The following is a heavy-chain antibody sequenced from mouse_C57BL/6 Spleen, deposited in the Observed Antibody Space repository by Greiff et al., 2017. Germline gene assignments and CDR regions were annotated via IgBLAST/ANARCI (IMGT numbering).Heavy chain of an antibody. CDR1: GFTFSDAW. Sequence: EVHLVESGGGLVQPGGSMKLSCAASGFTFSDAWMDWVRQSPEKGLEWVAEIRNKANNHATYYAESVKGRFTISRDDYKSSVYLQMNSLRAEDTGIYYCTRDGSRGYWYFDVWGTGTTVTVSS. CDR2: IRNKANNHAT. CDR3: TRDGSRGYWYFDV. D-gene: IGHD1-1*01. J-gene: IGHJ1*03. V-gene: IGHV6-6*01.